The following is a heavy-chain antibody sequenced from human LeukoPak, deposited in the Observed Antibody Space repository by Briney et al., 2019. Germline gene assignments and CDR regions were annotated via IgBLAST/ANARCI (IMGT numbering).Heavy chain of an antibody. Sequence: GGSLRLSCAASGFVFSNYNMHWVRQAPGKGLEWVSYISSSSSTIYYADSVKGRFTISRDNAKNSLYLQMNSLRAEDTAVYYCARAGHFFDYWGQGTLVTVSS. CDR2: ISSSSSTI. CDR1: GFVFSNYN. CDR3: ARAGHFFDY. J-gene: IGHJ4*02. V-gene: IGHV3-48*04.